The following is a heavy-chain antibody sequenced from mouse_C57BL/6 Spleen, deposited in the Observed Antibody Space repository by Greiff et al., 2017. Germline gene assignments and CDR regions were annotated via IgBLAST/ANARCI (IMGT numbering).Heavy chain of an antibody. CDR3: ARKDYDVFDY. V-gene: IGHV1-80*01. CDR1: GYAFSSYW. D-gene: IGHD2-4*01. J-gene: IGHJ2*01. Sequence: QVHVKQSGAELVKPGASVKISCKASGYAFSSYWMNWVKQRPGKGLEWIGQIYPGDGDTNYNGKFKGKATLTADKSSSTAYMQLSSLTSEDSAVYFCARKDYDVFDYWGQGTTLTVSS. CDR2: IYPGDGDT.